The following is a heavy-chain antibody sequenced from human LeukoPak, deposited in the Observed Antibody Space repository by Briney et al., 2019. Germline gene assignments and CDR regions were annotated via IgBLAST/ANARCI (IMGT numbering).Heavy chain of an antibody. J-gene: IGHJ6*03. Sequence: GGSLRLFCAASGLTFSIYSMKLVRQDQGNRLELVSSISSSSSYIYYADSVKGRFTISRDNAKNSLYLQMNSLRAEDTAVYYCASPGGGYYYYYYMDVWGKGTTVTVSS. D-gene: IGHD3-16*01. CDR3: ASPGGGYYYYYYMDV. CDR1: GLTFSIYS. CDR2: ISSSSSYI. V-gene: IGHV3-21*01.